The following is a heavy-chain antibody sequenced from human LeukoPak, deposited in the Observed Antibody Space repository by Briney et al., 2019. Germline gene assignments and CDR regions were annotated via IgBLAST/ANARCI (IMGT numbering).Heavy chain of an antibody. Sequence: GGSLRLSCAASGFTFSSYEMNWVRQAPGKGLEWVSYISSSGSTIYYADSVKGRFTISRDNAKNSLYLQMNSLRAEDTAVYYCARDDILTGPWGYWGRGTPVTVSS. CDR3: ARDDILTGPWGY. D-gene: IGHD3-9*01. CDR1: GFTFSSYE. V-gene: IGHV3-48*03. J-gene: IGHJ4*02. CDR2: ISSSGSTI.